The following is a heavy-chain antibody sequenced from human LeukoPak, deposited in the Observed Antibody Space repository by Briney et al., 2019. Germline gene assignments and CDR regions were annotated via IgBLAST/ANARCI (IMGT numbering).Heavy chain of an antibody. CDR3: ARDGYYYDGSFQY. CDR1: GYYISSGYF. V-gene: IGHV4-38-2*02. J-gene: IGHJ4*02. D-gene: IGHD3-22*01. CDR2: ISHSGST. Sequence: PSETLSLTCAVSGYYISSGYFWAWIRQPPGKGLGWIGSISHSGSTYSKSSLKSRVIISVDTSNNQFSLKLTSVTAADTATYYCARDGYYYDGSFQYWGQGIRVAVSS.